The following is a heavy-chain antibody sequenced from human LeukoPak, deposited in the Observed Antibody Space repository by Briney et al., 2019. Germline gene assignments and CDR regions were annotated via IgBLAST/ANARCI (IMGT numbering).Heavy chain of an antibody. CDR3: ARDPFDYGDYHNLPH. V-gene: IGHV7-4-1*02. D-gene: IGHD4-17*01. CDR1: GYVFTSYA. Sequence: ASVKVSCKASGYVFTSYAINCVRQSPGQGLEWRGWINNWNPTYAQAFTGRFGFSLDTSVSTAYLQTSSLKAEDTAVYYCARDPFDYGDYHNLPHWGQGTLVTVSS. J-gene: IGHJ4*02. CDR2: INNWNP.